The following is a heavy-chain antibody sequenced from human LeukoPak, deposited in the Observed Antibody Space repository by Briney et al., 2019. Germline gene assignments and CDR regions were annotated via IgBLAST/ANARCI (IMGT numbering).Heavy chain of an antibody. CDR1: GYTFSGYY. V-gene: IGHV1-2*02. CDR2: INPNSGDT. CDR3: ARHVGGPNYFDY. D-gene: IGHD3-10*01. J-gene: IGHJ4*02. Sequence: VASVKVSCKASGYTFSGYYMHWVRQAPGQGLEWMGWINPNSGDTNYAQNFQGRVTMTRDTSISTAYMELRSLRYDDTAVYYCARHVGGPNYFDYWGQGTLVTASS.